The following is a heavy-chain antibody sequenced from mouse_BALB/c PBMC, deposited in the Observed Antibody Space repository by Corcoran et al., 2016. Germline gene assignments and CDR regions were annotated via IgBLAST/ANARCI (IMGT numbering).Heavy chain of an antibody. CDR2: INPYNDGT. Sequence: EVQLQQSGPELVKPGASVKMSCKASGYTFTSYVMHWVKQKPGQGLEWIGYINPYNDGTKYNEKFKGKATLTSDKSSSTAYMELSSLTSEDSAVYYRARGDYYGSSYAMDYWGQGTSVTVSS. CDR3: ARGDYYGSSYAMDY. J-gene: IGHJ4*01. V-gene: IGHV1S136*01. CDR1: GYTFTSYV. D-gene: IGHD1-1*01.